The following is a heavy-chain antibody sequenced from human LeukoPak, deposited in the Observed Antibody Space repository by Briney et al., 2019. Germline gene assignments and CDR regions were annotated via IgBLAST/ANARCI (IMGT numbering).Heavy chain of an antibody. CDR3: AKAPPKRLHPHYYYYMDV. CDR1: GFTFSSYG. J-gene: IGHJ6*03. Sequence: GGSLRLSCAASGFTFSSYGMHWVRQAPGKGLEWVAFIRYDGSNKYYADSVKGRFTISRDNSKNTLYLQMNSLRAEDTAVYYCAKAPPKRLHPHYYYYMDVWGKGTTVTVSS. V-gene: IGHV3-30*02. D-gene: IGHD5-24*01. CDR2: IRYDGSNK.